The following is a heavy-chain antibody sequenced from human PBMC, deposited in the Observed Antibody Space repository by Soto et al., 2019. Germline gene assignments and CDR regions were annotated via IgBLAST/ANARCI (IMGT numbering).Heavy chain of an antibody. Sequence: QVQLVQSGAEVKKPGSSVKVSCKASGGTFSSYAISWVRQAPGQGLEWMGGIIPISDTTNYAQKFQGRVTITADESTITDYMELSSLRSEDTAVYYCARSQGSSTSLEIYYYYYYGMDVWGQGTTVTVSS. J-gene: IGHJ6*02. CDR3: ARSQGSSTSLEIYYYYYYGMDV. CDR2: IIPISDTT. CDR1: GGTFSSYA. D-gene: IGHD2-2*01. V-gene: IGHV1-69*01.